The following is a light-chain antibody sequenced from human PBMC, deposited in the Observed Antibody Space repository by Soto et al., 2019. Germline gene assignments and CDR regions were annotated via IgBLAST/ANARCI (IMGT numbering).Light chain of an antibody. J-gene: IGLJ2*01. CDR2: GVT. CDR3: XSYTSTGAPVV. Sequence: QSALTQPASVSGSPGQSITISCTGTSSDVGGYNYVSWYQHHPGKAPELIIYGVTNRPSGASLRFSGSKSGNXASXTISGLQXXDEADYYCXSYTSTGAPVVFGGGXKLT. V-gene: IGLV2-14*03. CDR1: SSDVGGYNY.